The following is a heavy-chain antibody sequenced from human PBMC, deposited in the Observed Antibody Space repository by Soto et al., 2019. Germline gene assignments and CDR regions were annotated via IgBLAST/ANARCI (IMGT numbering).Heavy chain of an antibody. V-gene: IGHV5-51*03. D-gene: IGHD2-8*02. J-gene: IGHJ6*02. CDR3: APMGHQSPYGPLWSMLYKGLDV. Sequence: GKSLKISCETSGYSFTYYWIAWVRQMPGKGLEWMGIIYPEDSHTRYSPSFQGQVTISVDKSISTSYLQWNSLKVSDTATYYCAPMGHQSPYGPLWSMLYKGLDVWGQGTAVNV. CDR1: GYSFTYYW. CDR2: IYPEDSHT.